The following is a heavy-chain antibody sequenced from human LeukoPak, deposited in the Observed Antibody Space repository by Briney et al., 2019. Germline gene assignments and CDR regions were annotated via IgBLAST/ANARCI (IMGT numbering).Heavy chain of an antibody. Sequence: SVKVSCKASGGTFSSYAISWVRQAPGQGLEWMGGIIPIFGTANYAQKFQGRVTITTDESTSTAYMELSSLRSEDTAVYYCARDRLGDSSGYYSRWFDPWGQGTLVTVSP. D-gene: IGHD3-22*01. J-gene: IGHJ5*02. CDR1: GGTFSSYA. V-gene: IGHV1-69*05. CDR2: IIPIFGTA. CDR3: ARDRLGDSSGYYSRWFDP.